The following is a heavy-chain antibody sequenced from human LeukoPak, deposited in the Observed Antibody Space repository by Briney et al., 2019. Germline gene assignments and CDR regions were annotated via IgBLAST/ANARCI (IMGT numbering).Heavy chain of an antibody. CDR3: ARGSLQKWEFDY. CDR2: IYYSGST. J-gene: IGHJ4*02. V-gene: IGHV4-59*01. CDR1: GGSISSYY. Sequence: SETLSLTCTVSGGSISSYYWSRIRQPPGKGLEWIGYIYYSGSTNYNPSLKSRVTISVDTSKNQFSLKLSSVTAADTAVYYCARGSLQKWEFDYWGQGTLVTVSS. D-gene: IGHD1-26*01.